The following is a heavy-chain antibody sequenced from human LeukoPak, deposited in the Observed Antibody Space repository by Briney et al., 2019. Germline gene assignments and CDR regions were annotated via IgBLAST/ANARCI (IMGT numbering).Heavy chain of an antibody. V-gene: IGHV3-53*01. Sequence: GGSLRLSSAASGFTVSSNYMSWVRQAPGKGLEWVSVIYSGGSTYYADSVKGRFTISRDNSKNTLYLQMNSLRAEDTAVYYCAGAPFYYYYYGMDVWGQGTTVTVSS. J-gene: IGHJ6*02. CDR2: IYSGGST. CDR1: GFTVSSNY. CDR3: AGAPFYYYYYGMDV.